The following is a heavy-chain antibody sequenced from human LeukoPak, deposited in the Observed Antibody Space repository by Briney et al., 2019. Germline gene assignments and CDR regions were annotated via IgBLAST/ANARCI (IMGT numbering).Heavy chain of an antibody. D-gene: IGHD3-10*01. J-gene: IGHJ4*02. CDR2: IKSKTDGGTT. CDR1: GFTFSNAW. CDR3: TTVLLWFGELLW. V-gene: IGHV3-15*01. Sequence: GGSLRLSCAASGFTFSNAWMSWVRQAPGKGLEWVGRIKSKTDGGTTDYAAPVKGRFTILRDDSKNTLYLPMNSLKNEDTAVYYCTTVLLWFGELLWWGQGTLVTVSS.